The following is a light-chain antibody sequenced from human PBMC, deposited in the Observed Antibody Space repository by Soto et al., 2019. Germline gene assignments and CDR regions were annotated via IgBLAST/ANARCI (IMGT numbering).Light chain of an antibody. CDR1: QTVSTSY. V-gene: IGKV3-20*01. CDR3: QQYGSSGT. CDR2: ATS. J-gene: IGKJ1*01. Sequence: ESVLTQSPGTLSLSPGETTTLSCRASQTVSTSYLAWYQQRPGQAPRLLIFATSYRATGIPDRFSGSGSGTDFTLTISRLEPEDFAVYYCQQYGSSGTFGQGTKVDIK.